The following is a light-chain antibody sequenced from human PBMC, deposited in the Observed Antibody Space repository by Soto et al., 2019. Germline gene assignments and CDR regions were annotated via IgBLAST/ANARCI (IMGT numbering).Light chain of an antibody. CDR2: DAS. V-gene: IGKV1-33*01. CDR1: QDITNS. CDR3: QQYDNLPLT. J-gene: IGKJ3*01. Sequence: DIQMTQSPSSLSASVGDRVTITCQASQDITNSLNWYQQKPGKAPKVLIYDASILETGVPSRFSGSGSGTDFTFTISSLQPEDVATYYCQQYDNLPLTFGPGNTVDI.